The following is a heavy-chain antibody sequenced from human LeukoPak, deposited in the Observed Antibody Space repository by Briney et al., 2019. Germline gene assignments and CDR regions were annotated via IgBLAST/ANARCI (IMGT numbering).Heavy chain of an antibody. CDR1: GGSFSGYY. CDR2: INHSGST. D-gene: IGHD5-12*01. CDR3: ASSPNHLSGYDATAADY. V-gene: IGHV4-34*01. Sequence: SETLSLTCAVYGGSFSGYYWSWIRQPPGKGLEWIGEINHSGSTNYNPSLKSRVTISVDTSKNQFSLKLSSVTAADTAVYYCASSPNHLSGYDATAADYWGQGTLVTVSS. J-gene: IGHJ4*02.